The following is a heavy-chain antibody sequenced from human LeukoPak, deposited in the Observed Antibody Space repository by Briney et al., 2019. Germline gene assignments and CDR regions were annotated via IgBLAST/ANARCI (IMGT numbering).Heavy chain of an antibody. CDR1: GFTFTNYA. CDR2: ISRNGVTT. J-gene: IGHJ6*02. Sequence: PEGSLRLSCAASGFTFTNYAMSWVRQAPGKGLEWVSAISRNGVTTHYADSVKGRFTISRDNSKSTLSLQMNSLRAEDTAVYYCAKASSDFWSGYTNPYFYGLDVWGQGTTVTVSS. D-gene: IGHD3-3*01. V-gene: IGHV3-23*01. CDR3: AKASSDFWSGYTNPYFYGLDV.